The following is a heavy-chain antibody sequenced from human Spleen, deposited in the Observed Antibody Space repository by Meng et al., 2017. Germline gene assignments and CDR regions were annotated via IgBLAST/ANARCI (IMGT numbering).Heavy chain of an antibody. Sequence: QVQLGQSGAEVKKPGSSVKVACKASGGTFSSYTISWVRQAPGQGLEWMGRINADSGGTNYAQKFQGRVTMTRDTSISTANMELSRLTSDDTALYYCATSPGRYVLVDYWGQGTLVTVSS. V-gene: IGHV1-2*06. CDR1: GGTFSSYT. D-gene: IGHD2-15*01. CDR3: ATSPGRYVLVDY. J-gene: IGHJ4*02. CDR2: INADSGGT.